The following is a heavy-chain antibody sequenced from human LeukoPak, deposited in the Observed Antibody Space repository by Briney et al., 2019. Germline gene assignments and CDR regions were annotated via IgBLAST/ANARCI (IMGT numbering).Heavy chain of an antibody. J-gene: IGHJ4*02. V-gene: IGHV3-23*01. D-gene: IGHD3-10*01. Sequence: GGSLRLSCAASGFTFSDYAMSWVRQAPAKGLEWVSAIGGSSDFTYYAEYVKGRFTISRDNSKETLYLQMNSLRAEDTAVYYCAKADRGWGVITKDWGQGTLVTVSS. CDR2: IGGSSDFT. CDR1: GFTFSDYA. CDR3: AKADRGWGVITKD.